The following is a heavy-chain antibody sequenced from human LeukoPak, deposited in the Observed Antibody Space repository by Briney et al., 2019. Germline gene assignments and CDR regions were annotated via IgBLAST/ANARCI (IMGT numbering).Heavy chain of an antibody. CDR3: ARGGSSSGWYNPGALPFDP. CDR1: GYTFTSYG. D-gene: IGHD6-19*01. Sequence: GASVKVSCKASGYTFTSYGISWVRQAPGQGLEWMGWISAYNGNTNYAQKLQGRVTMTTDTSTSTAYMELRSLRSDDTAVYYCARGGSSSGWYNPGALPFDPWGQGTLVTVSS. J-gene: IGHJ5*02. CDR2: ISAYNGNT. V-gene: IGHV1-18*01.